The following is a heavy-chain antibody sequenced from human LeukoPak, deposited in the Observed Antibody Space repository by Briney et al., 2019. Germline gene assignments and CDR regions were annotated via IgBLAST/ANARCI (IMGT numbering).Heavy chain of an antibody. CDR3: ATGSPLWRGKY. V-gene: IGHV4-39*07. Sequence: SQTLSLTCTVSGGSISSGSYYWSWIRQPPGKGLEWIGEINHSGSTNYNPSLKSRVTISVDTSKNQFSLKLSSVTAADTAVYYCATGSPLWRGKYWGQGTLVTVSS. J-gene: IGHJ4*02. CDR1: GGSISSGSYY. D-gene: IGHD3-3*01. CDR2: INHSGST.